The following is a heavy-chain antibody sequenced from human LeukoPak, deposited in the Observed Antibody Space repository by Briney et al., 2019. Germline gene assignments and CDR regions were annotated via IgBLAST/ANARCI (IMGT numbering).Heavy chain of an antibody. CDR3: ARDPYYYDSSGYYGEGFDY. J-gene: IGHJ4*02. CDR1: GFTFSSYS. D-gene: IGHD3-22*01. V-gene: IGHV3-21*01. Sequence: GGSLRLSRAASGFTFSSYSMNWVRQAPGKGLEWVSYISSSRNYIFYADSVKGRFTISRDNAKNSLYLQMNSLGAEDAAVYYCARDPYYYDSSGYYGEGFDYWGQGTLVTVSS. CDR2: ISSSRNYI.